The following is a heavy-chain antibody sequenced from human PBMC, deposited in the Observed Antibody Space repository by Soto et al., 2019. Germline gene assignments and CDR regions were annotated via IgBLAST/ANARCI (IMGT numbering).Heavy chain of an antibody. V-gene: IGHV3-15*07. CDR1: SVSNAW. D-gene: IGHD2-2*01. Sequence: SVSNAWMNWVRQAPGKGLEWVSRIKSKTDGGTTDYAAPVKGRFTISRDDSKNTLYLQMNSLKTEDTAVYYCTTLTKFDPWGQGTLVTVSS. CDR3: TTLTKFDP. J-gene: IGHJ5*02. CDR2: IKSKTDGGTT.